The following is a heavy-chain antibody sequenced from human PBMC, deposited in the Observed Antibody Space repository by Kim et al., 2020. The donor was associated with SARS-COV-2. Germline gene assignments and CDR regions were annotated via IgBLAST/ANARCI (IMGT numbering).Heavy chain of an antibody. V-gene: IGHV3-7*01. CDR2: IKEDGSDK. CDR1: GFTFPRYW. CDR3: GRDYSD. D-gene: IGHD6-13*01. Sequence: GGSLRPSCAASGFTFPRYWMSWVRQAPGKGLEWVANIKEDGSDKYYVDSVKGRFTISRDNAKNSLYLQMNSLRADDTAIYFCGRDYSDWGQGTLVTVSS. J-gene: IGHJ4*02.